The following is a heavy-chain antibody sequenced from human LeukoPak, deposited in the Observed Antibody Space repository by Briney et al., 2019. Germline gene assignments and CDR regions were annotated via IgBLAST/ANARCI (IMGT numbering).Heavy chain of an antibody. Sequence: ASVKVSCKTSGYTFTGYYIHWVRQAPGQGLEWRGWIDPNSCGTNYAQKFQGRVTMTRDTSISTAYMELSRLTSADTAVYRCATPSSSSWYGFDPWGQGTLVTVSS. J-gene: IGHJ5*02. CDR1: GYTFTGYY. D-gene: IGHD6-13*01. CDR3: ATPSSSSWYGFDP. CDR2: IDPNSCGT. V-gene: IGHV1-2*02.